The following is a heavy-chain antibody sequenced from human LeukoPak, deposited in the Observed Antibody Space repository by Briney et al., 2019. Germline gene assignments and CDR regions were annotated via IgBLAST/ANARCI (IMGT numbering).Heavy chain of an antibody. Sequence: QPGGSLRLSCAASGFTFSSYGMHWVRQAPGKGLEWAAVISYYGSNKYYADSVKGRFTISRDNSKNTLYLHMNSLRAEDTAVYYCARDRAAAAVHYFDYWGQGTLVTVSS. J-gene: IGHJ4*02. V-gene: IGHV3-30*03. CDR2: ISYYGSNK. CDR3: ARDRAAAAVHYFDY. CDR1: GFTFSSYG. D-gene: IGHD6-13*01.